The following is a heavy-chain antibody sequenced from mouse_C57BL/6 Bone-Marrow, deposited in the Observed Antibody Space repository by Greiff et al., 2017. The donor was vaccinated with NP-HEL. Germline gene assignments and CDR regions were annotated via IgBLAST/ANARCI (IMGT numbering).Heavy chain of an antibody. V-gene: IGHV1-81*01. D-gene: IGHD1-3*01. CDR3: ARDNYFYYYAMDY. Sequence: VKLVESGAELARPGASVKLSCKASGYTFTSYGISWVKQRTGQGLEWIGELYPRSGNTYYNEKFKGKATLTADKSSSTAYMELRSLTSEDSAVYFCARDNYFYYYAMDYWGQGTSVTVSS. CDR1: GYTFTSYG. J-gene: IGHJ4*01. CDR2: LYPRSGNT.